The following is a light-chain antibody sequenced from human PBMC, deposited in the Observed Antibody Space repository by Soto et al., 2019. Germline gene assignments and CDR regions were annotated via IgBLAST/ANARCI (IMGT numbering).Light chain of an antibody. V-gene: IGLV2-14*01. CDR3: CSYTDSRTHI. J-gene: IGLJ1*01. CDR1: SSDVGGYNY. CDR2: EVS. Sequence: QSALTQPASVSGSPGQSITISCTGTSSDVGGYNYVSWYQQHPGKAPKLIIFEVSYRPSGISNRFSASKSGDTASLTISGLQADDEADYYCCSYTDSRTHIFXSGTKLTVL.